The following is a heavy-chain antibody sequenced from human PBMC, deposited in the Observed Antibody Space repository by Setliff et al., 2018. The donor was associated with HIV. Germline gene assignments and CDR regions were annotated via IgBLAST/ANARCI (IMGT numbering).Heavy chain of an antibody. CDR1: GYSMSSGYY. D-gene: IGHD2-2*01. Sequence: PSETLSLTCGVSGYSMSSGYYWGWIRQPPGKGLEWIGNVYHTGSTYYNPSLKSRVTISVDTSKNQFSLKLNSVIAADTAVHYCARHAAGPDGPFDYWGQGTLVTVSS. CDR2: VYHTGST. CDR3: ARHAAGPDGPFDY. J-gene: IGHJ4*02. V-gene: IGHV4-38-2*01.